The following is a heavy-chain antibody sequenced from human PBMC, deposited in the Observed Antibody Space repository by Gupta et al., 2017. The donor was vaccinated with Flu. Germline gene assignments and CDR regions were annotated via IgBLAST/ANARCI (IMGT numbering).Heavy chain of an antibody. V-gene: IGHV3-7*02. J-gene: IGHJ4*02. D-gene: IGHD3-9*01. CDR3: AVLPRLGDWPGDY. CDR2: IKQDGSEK. CDR1: GFTLSSYW. Sequence: EVQLVESGGGLVQPGGYLRLSCAASGFTLSSYWMSWVRQAPGKGLEWVANIKQDGSEKYYVDSVKGRFTISRDNAKNSLYLQMNSLRAEDTAVYYCAVLPRLGDWPGDYWGQGTLVTVSS.